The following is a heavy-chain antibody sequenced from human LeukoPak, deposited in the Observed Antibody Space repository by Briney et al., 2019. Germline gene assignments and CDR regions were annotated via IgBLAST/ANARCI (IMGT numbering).Heavy chain of an antibody. CDR2: ISSNGDST. CDR1: GFTFSSYA. D-gene: IGHD3-16*01. Sequence: GGSLRLSCSVSGFTFSSYAMHWVRQAPGQGLEYVSSISSNGDSTYYADSVKGRFTISRDNSKNTLFLQMSSLRAEDTAVYYCVKDRYVDYWGQGTLVTVSS. J-gene: IGHJ4*02. V-gene: IGHV3-64D*09. CDR3: VKDRYVDY.